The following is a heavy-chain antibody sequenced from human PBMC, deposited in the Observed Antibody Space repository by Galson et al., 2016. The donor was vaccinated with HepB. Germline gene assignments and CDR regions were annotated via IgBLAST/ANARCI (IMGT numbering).Heavy chain of an antibody. CDR3: AKGVDSSGWYHFDY. D-gene: IGHD6-19*01. CDR2: VSSDGSYK. J-gene: IGHJ4*02. Sequence: SLRLSCAASGFTFSSYGMHWVRQAPGKGLEWVALVSSDGSYKYYADSVRGRFTPSRDNSKDTLYLQMNSLRPDDTAVYYCAKGVDSSGWYHFDYWGQGTLVTASS. V-gene: IGHV3-30*18. CDR1: GFTFSSYG.